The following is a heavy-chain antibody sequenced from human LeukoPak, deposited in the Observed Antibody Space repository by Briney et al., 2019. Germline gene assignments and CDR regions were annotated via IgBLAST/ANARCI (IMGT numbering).Heavy chain of an antibody. CDR2: IHHSGST. V-gene: IGHV4-34*01. Sequence: PSETLSLTCTVHDGSFSDYYWSWIRQPPGKGLEWIGEIHHSGSTKYNPSLKSRVTISADTSKNQFSLKLSSVTAADTAVYYCARTNLEDRNFDLWGRGTLVTVSS. CDR3: ARTNLEDRNFDL. CDR1: DGSFSDYY. J-gene: IGHJ2*01.